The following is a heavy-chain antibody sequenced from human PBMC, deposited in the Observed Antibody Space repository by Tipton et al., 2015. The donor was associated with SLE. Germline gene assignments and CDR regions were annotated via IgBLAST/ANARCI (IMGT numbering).Heavy chain of an antibody. CDR2: ISHSGST. CDR3: ARTGAYSNFYYYYYMDV. Sequence: TLSLTCTVSGVSISHYYWSWIRQPPGKGLEWIGYISHSGSTNYNPSLKSRVTISLDTSKNQFALRLSSVTAADTAVYYCARTGAYSNFYYYYYMDVWGEGTAVTVSS. V-gene: IGHV4-59*01. D-gene: IGHD4-11*01. CDR1: GVSISHYY. J-gene: IGHJ6*03.